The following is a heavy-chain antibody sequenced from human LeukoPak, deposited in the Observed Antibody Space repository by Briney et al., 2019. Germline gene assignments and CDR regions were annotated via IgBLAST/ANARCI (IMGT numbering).Heavy chain of an antibody. D-gene: IGHD5-18*01. J-gene: IGHJ4*02. CDR1: GYTLTELS. V-gene: IGHV1-24*01. CDR2: FDPEDGET. Sequence: GASVKVSCKVSGYTLTELSMHWVRQAPGKGLEWMGGFDPEDGETIYAQKFQGRVTMTEDTSTDTAYMELSSLRSEDTAVYYCATDLGCSYGLDYWGQGTLVTVSS. CDR3: ATDLGCSYGLDY.